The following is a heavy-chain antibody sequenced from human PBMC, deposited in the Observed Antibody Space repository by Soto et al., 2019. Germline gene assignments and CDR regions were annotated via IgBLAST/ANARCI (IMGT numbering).Heavy chain of an antibody. CDR2: ISGSGGST. CDR1: GFTFSSYA. J-gene: IGHJ5*02. CDR3: AKDYGDYSAQNWFDP. D-gene: IGHD4-17*01. Sequence: PGGSLRLSCAASGFTFSSYAMSWVRQAPGKGLEWVSAISGSGGSTYYADSVKGRFTISRDNSKNTLYLQMNSLRAEDTAVYYCAKDYGDYSAQNWFDPWGQGTRVTVSS. V-gene: IGHV3-23*01.